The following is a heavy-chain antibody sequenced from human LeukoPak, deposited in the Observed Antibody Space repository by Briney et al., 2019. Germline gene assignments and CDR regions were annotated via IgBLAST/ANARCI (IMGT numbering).Heavy chain of an antibody. D-gene: IGHD1-14*01. Sequence: SETLSLTSTVYAGSISGYYWLCIRQPPGNLLEWLGYIYYSGHTNYNPSLKSRVTISVDTSKNQFSLRLNSVTAADTAVYYCARGERPGLDYWGQGTLVAVSS. CDR1: AGSISGYY. CDR2: IYYSGHT. CDR3: ARGERPGLDY. J-gene: IGHJ4*02. V-gene: IGHV4-59*01.